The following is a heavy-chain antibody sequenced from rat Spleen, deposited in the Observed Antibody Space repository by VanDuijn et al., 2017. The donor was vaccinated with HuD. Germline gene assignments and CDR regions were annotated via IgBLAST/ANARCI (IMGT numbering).Heavy chain of an antibody. CDR1: GFSFSSYW. D-gene: IGHD4-3*01. J-gene: IGHJ2*01. CDR3: AVAGFGY. V-gene: IGHV5-58*01. CDR2: IKTDGGNT. Sequence: EVQLVESGGGLVQPGRSLKLSCAASGFSFSSYWMYWVRQAPGKGLEWVSSIKTDGGNTFYPDSVRGRFTISRDNAENTVYLQMNSLRSEDTATYYCAVAGFGYWGQGVMVTVSS.